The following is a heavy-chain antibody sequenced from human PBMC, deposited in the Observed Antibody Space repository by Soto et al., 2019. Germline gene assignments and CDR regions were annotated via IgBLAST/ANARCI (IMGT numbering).Heavy chain of an antibody. CDR2: IYPGDSDT. CDR1: GYSFTSYW. CDR3: ASGPGYCTNGVCYVGDYYYGMDV. V-gene: IGHV5-51*01. J-gene: IGHJ6*02. Sequence: PGESLKISCKGSGYSFTSYWIGWVRQMPGKGLEWMGIIYPGDSDTRYSPSFQGQVTISADKSISTAYLQCSSLKASDTAMYYCASGPGYCTNGVCYVGDYYYGMDVWGQGTTVTVSS. D-gene: IGHD2-8*01.